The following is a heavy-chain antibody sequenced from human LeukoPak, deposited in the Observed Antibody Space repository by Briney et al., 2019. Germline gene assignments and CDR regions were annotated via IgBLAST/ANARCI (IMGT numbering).Heavy chain of an antibody. Sequence: GGSLRLSCAASGFTFSRYEMNWVRQAPGKGLEWLSYISSSGSTIYYADSVKGRFTISRDNAKNSLYLQMNSLRAEDTAVYYCARDGRHRITIFGVVNAIDYWGQGTLVTVSS. V-gene: IGHV3-48*03. CDR2: ISSSGSTI. J-gene: IGHJ4*02. CDR3: ARDGRHRITIFGVVNAIDY. D-gene: IGHD3-3*01. CDR1: GFTFSRYE.